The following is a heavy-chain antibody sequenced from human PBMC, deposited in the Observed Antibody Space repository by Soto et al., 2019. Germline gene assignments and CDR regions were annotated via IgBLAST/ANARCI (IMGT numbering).Heavy chain of an antibody. CDR3: ATSYGSGYRAFDY. D-gene: IGHD3-10*01. CDR2: VNPILSMS. V-gene: IGHV1-69*02. J-gene: IGHJ4*02. CDR1: GDTFSFYT. Sequence: QVQLVQSGAELKKPGSSVKVSCKASGDTFSFYTINWVRQAPGLGLEWMGRVNPILSMSNYAQKFQGRGTMTAEKSTSTAYMGLRSLRSEDTAFYYCATSYGSGYRAFDYWGQGALVTVSS.